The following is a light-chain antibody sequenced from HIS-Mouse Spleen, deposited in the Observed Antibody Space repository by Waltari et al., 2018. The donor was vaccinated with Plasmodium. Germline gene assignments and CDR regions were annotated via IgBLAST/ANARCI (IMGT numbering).Light chain of an antibody. CDR2: AAS. CDR1: QSISSY. Sequence: DIQVNQSPSSLSASVGDRVTITCRASQSISSYLNWYQQKPGKAPKLLIYAASSLQSGVPSRFSGSGSGTDFTLTISSLQPEDFATYYCQQSYSTPPTFGGGTKVEIK. CDR3: QQSYSTPPT. V-gene: IGKV1-39*01. J-gene: IGKJ4*01.